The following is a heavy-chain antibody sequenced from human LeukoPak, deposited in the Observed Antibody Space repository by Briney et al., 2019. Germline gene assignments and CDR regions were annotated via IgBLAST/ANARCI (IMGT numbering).Heavy chain of an antibody. CDR1: GGSIRNYF. V-gene: IGHV4-4*07. CDR3: ARADTHRRHSSSWHFDY. CDR2: IYAGGNT. Sequence: SETLSLTCTVSGGSIRNYFWSWIRQPAGKGLEWIGRIYAGGNTDHNPSLKSRVTMSVDSSKNQFSLRLSSVTAADTAVYYCARADTHRRHSSSWHFDYWGQGTLVTVST. J-gene: IGHJ4*02. D-gene: IGHD6-13*01.